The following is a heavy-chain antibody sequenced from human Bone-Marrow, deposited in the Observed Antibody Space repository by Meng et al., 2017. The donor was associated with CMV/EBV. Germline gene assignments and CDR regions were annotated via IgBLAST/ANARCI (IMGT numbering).Heavy chain of an antibody. CDR2: IYYSGST. Sequence: SETLSLTCTVSGGSISSYYWSWIRQPPGKGLECIGYIYYSGSTNYNPSLKSRVTISVDTSKNQFSLKLSSVTAADTAVYYRAREIAAGANWFDPWGQGTLVTVSS. V-gene: IGHV4-59*01. CDR1: GGSISSYY. J-gene: IGHJ5*02. CDR3: AREIAAGANWFDP. D-gene: IGHD6-13*01.